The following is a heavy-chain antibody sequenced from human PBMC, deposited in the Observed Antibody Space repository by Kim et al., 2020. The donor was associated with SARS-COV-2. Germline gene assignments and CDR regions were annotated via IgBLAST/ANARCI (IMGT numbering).Heavy chain of an antibody. Sequence: SVKVSCKASGGTFSSYAISWVRQAPGQGLEWMGWIIPMFGTTNYAQKFQGRVTITADESTSTAYMEVSSLRFEDTAVYYCARGKYSSTSVGIDYWGQGTLVTVSS. CDR2: IIPMFGTT. J-gene: IGHJ4*02. CDR1: GGTFSSYA. V-gene: IGHV1-69*13. D-gene: IGHD2-2*01. CDR3: ARGKYSSTSVGIDY.